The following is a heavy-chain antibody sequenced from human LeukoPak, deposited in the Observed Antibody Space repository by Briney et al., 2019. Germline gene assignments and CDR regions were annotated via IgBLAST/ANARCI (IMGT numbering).Heavy chain of an antibody. Sequence: KPSETLSLTCTVSGGSISSSSYYWGWIRQPPGKGLEWIGSIYYSGITYHNPSLKSRVTISVDTSKNQFSLKLSSVTAADTAVYYCARHGSGWDDYWGQGTLVTVSS. CDR2: IYYSGIT. D-gene: IGHD6-19*01. V-gene: IGHV4-39*01. J-gene: IGHJ4*02. CDR1: GGSISSSSYY. CDR3: ARHGSGWDDY.